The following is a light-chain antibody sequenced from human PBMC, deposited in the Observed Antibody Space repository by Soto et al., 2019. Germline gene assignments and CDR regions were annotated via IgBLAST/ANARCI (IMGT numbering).Light chain of an antibody. V-gene: IGKV1-27*01. CDR3: QKYNSAPYT. J-gene: IGKJ2*01. CDR2: AAS. CDR1: QGISSD. Sequence: DIQMTQSPSSLSASVGDRVTITCRASQGISSDLAWYQQKPGKVPKLLIYAASTLHVGVPFRCSGSGSGTDFTLTISILQLEDGAVYYCQKYNSAPYTFGQGTKLELK.